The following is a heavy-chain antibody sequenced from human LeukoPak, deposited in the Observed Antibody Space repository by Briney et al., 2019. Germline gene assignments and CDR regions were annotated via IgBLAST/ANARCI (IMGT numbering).Heavy chain of an antibody. CDR3: ARLVQEEWLSYWFDP. CDR2: IYYSGST. J-gene: IGHJ5*02. V-gene: IGHV4-39*01. D-gene: IGHD3-3*01. Sequence: SETLSLTCAVSGGSLSSSSYYWGWIRQPPGKGLEWIGSIYYSGSTYYNPSLKSRVTISVDTSKNQFSLKLSSVTAADTAVYYCARLVQEEWLSYWFDPWGQGTLVTVSS. CDR1: GGSLSSSSYY.